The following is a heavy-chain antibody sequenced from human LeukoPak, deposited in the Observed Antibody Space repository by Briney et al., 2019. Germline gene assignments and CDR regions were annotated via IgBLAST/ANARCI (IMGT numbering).Heavy chain of an antibody. V-gene: IGHV1-69*05. CDR2: IIPIFGTA. D-gene: IGHD3-3*01. Sequence: SVKVSCKASGYTFTSYGISWVRQAPGQGLEWMGGIIPIFGTANYAQKFQGRVTITTDESTSTAYMELSSLRSEDAAVYYCARDLTINYDFWSGYYRPNRVDPWGQGTLVTVSS. CDR1: GYTFTSYG. CDR3: ARDLTINYDFWSGYYRPNRVDP. J-gene: IGHJ5*02.